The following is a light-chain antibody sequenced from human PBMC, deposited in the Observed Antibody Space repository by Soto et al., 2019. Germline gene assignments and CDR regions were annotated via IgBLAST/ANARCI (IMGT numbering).Light chain of an antibody. J-gene: IGKJ1*01. CDR2: EVS. CDR3: MQGRHLAWT. Sequence: DVVVTQSPLSLPVTLGQSASISCSSSQSLENSDGKTYLSWFKQRPGQSPRRLISEVSKRDSGVPDRISGSGLGTEFTLHISSVEAEDVGVYYCMQGRHLAWTFGQTTRVEIK. CDR1: QSLENSDGKTY. V-gene: IGKV2-30*01.